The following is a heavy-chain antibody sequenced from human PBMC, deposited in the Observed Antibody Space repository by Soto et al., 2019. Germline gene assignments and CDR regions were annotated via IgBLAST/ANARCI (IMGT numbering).Heavy chain of an antibody. CDR3: AKDHMTTVTTKSLGTDY. D-gene: IGHD4-17*01. Sequence: PGGSLRLSCAASGFTFSSYGMHWVRQAPGKGLEWVAVISYDGSNKYYADSVKGRFTISRDNSKNTLYLQMNSLRAEDTAVYYCAKDHMTTVTTKSLGTDYWGQGTLVTVSS. J-gene: IGHJ4*02. CDR2: ISYDGSNK. CDR1: GFTFSSYG. V-gene: IGHV3-30*18.